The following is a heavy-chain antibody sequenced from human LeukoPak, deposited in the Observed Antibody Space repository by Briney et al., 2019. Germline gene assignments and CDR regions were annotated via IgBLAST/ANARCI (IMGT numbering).Heavy chain of an antibody. CDR2: ISYDGSNK. V-gene: IGHV3-30*18. CDR1: GFTFSNYG. CDR3: AKEEFPSEPDAFDI. J-gene: IGHJ3*02. Sequence: GGSLRLSCAASGFTFSNYGMHWVRQAPGKGLEWVAVISYDGSNKYYADSVKGRFTISRDNSKNTLYLQMNSLRAEDTAVYYCAKEEFPSEPDAFDIWGQGTMVTVSS. D-gene: IGHD1-14*01.